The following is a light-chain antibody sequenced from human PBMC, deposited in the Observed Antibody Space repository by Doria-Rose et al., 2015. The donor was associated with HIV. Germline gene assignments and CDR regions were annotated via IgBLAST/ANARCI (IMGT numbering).Light chain of an antibody. Sequence: DIQMTQSPSTLSASVGDRVTITCRASQSISTWLAWYQQIPGKAPKLLIYEASSLGSGVPSRFSGSGSGTEFTLTINSLQPDDFATYYCQQYNSYWTFDQGTKVEIK. J-gene: IGKJ1*01. CDR2: EAS. V-gene: IGKV1-5*03. CDR1: QSISTW. CDR3: QQYNSYWT.